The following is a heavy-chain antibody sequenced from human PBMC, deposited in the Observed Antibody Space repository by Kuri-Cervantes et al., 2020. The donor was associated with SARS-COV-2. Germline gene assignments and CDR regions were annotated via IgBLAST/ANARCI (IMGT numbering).Heavy chain of an antibody. CDR1: GDSISSGSYY. V-gene: IGHV4-39*07. Sequence: SETLSLICTVSGDSISSGSYYWGWIRQPPGKGLEWIGTIYYSGTTYYKPSLKSRVTISVDTSKNQFSLKLYSVTAADTAIYYCARNGEIISSSSYFDYWGRGTLVTVSS. CDR2: IYYSGTT. D-gene: IGHD6-6*01. J-gene: IGHJ4*02. CDR3: ARNGEIISSSSYFDY.